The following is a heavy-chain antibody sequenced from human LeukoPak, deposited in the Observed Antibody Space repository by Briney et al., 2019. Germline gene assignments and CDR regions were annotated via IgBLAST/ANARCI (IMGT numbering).Heavy chain of an antibody. CDR1: GFTFSSYA. D-gene: IGHD3-10*01. V-gene: IGHV3-30-3*01. CDR3: AKATYYYGSGSYYRGDYFDY. Sequence: GGSLRLSCAASGFTFSSYAMHWVRQAPGKGLEWVAVISYDGSNKYYADSVKGRFTISRDNSKNTLYLQMNSLRAEDTAVYYCAKATYYYGSGSYYRGDYFDYWGQGTLVTVSS. J-gene: IGHJ4*02. CDR2: ISYDGSNK.